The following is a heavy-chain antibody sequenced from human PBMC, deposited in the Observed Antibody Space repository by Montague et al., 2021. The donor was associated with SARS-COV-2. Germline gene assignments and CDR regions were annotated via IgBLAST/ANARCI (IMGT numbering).Heavy chain of an antibody. CDR3: AKDGTYSSSWYDYYYYYYMDV. J-gene: IGHJ6*03. D-gene: IGHD6-13*01. CDR1: GFTFDDYA. Sequence: SLSISCAASGFTFDDYAMHWVRQAPGKGLEWVSLISGDGGSTYYADSVKGRFTISRDNSKNSLYLQMNSLRTEDTALYYCAKDGTYSSSWYDYYYYYYMDVWGKGTTVTVSS. CDR2: ISGDGGST. V-gene: IGHV3-43*02.